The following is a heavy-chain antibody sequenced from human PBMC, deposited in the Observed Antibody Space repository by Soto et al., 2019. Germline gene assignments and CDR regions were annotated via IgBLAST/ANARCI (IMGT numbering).Heavy chain of an antibody. CDR1: GFTFSSYG. V-gene: IGHV3-33*01. J-gene: IGHJ4*02. Sequence: GGSLRLSCAESGFTFSSYGMHWVRQAPGKGLEWVAVIWYDGSNKYYADSVKGRFTISRDNSKNTLYLQMNSLRAEDTAVYYCARGRYFDWLLPDYWGQGTLVTVSS. CDR2: IWYDGSNK. D-gene: IGHD3-9*01. CDR3: ARGRYFDWLLPDY.